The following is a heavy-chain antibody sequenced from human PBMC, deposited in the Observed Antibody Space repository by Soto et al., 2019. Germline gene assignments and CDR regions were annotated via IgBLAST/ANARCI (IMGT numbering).Heavy chain of an antibody. V-gene: IGHV3-23*01. D-gene: IGHD6-19*01. Sequence: GGSLRLSCGALGVIFSSYAMSWVRQAPGKGLEWVSAISGSGTTAYYADSVKGRFTFSRDNSKKTMYLQMNSLRAEDTAVYYCAKTTDGWFSAFEIWGQGTMVTVSS. CDR1: GVIFSSYA. CDR2: ISGSGTTA. J-gene: IGHJ3*02. CDR3: AKTTDGWFSAFEI.